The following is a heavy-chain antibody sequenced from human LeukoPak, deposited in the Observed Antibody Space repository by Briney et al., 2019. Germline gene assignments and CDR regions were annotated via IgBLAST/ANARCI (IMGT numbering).Heavy chain of an antibody. CDR2: IKQDGSEK. V-gene: IGHV3-7*01. J-gene: IGHJ4*02. Sequence: GGSLRLSCAAPGFTFSSYWMSWVRQAPGKGLEWVANIKQDGSEKYYVASVKGRFTISRDNAKNSLYLQMNSLRAEDTAVYYCARFGFRGSSWYYLDYWGQGTLVTVSS. CDR1: GFTFSSYW. D-gene: IGHD6-13*01. CDR3: ARFGFRGSSWYYLDY.